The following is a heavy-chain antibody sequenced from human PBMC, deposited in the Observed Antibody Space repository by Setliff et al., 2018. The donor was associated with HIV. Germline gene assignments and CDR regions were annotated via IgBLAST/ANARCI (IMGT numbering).Heavy chain of an antibody. CDR1: GFSLSTRGVA. V-gene: IGHV2-5*02. CDR2: IYWDDDK. Sequence: SGPTLVNPTHTLTLTCTFSGFSLSTRGVAVGWTRQPPGKALEWLALIYWDDDKRYSPSLKNRLTLTKDTSKNHVVLTMTNVDPDDTGTYYCAHRPYNSPNWFDPWGQGTLVTVSS. D-gene: IGHD1-20*01. CDR3: AHRPYNSPNWFDP. J-gene: IGHJ5*02.